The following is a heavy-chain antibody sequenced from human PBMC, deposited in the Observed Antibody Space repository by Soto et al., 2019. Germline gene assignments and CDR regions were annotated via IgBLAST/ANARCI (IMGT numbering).Heavy chain of an antibody. CDR2: VHSSGAT. Sequence: QVQLQESGPGLVKPSQTLSLTCTVSGGSISSADYYWSWIRQPPGKGLEWIGYVHSSGATDKDPSLKSRVTISVDTSKNQISLKLDSGTAADTAVYYCASIWFGDFDYWGHGTLVTVSS. CDR3: ASIWFGDFDY. V-gene: IGHV4-30-4*01. J-gene: IGHJ4*01. CDR1: GGSISSADYY. D-gene: IGHD3-10*01.